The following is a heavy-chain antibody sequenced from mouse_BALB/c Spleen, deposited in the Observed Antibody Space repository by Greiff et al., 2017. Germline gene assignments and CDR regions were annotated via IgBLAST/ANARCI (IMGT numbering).Heavy chain of an antibody. Sequence: EVKLLESGGGLVQPGGSLKLSCAASGFDFSRYWMSWVRQAPGKGLEWIGEINPDSSTINYTPSLKDKFIISRDNAKNTLYLQMSKVRSEDTALYYCARPHYGNYWYFDVWGAGTTVTVSS. CDR1: GFDFSRYW. V-gene: IGHV4-1*02. J-gene: IGHJ1*01. D-gene: IGHD2-1*01. CDR2: INPDSSTI. CDR3: ARPHYGNYWYFDV.